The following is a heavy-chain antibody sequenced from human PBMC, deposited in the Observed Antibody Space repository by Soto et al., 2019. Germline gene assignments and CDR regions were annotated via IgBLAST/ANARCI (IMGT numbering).Heavy chain of an antibody. V-gene: IGHV1-69*08. J-gene: IGHJ5*02. D-gene: IGHD4-17*01. CDR2: IIPILGIA. Sequence: QVQLVQSGAEVKKPGSSVKVSCKASGGTFSSYTISWVRQAPGQGLEWMGRIIPILGIANYAQKFQGRVTITADKSTSTAYMELSSLRSEDTAVYYCAREPMTTVTTVWFDPWSQGTLVTVSS. CDR1: GGTFSSYT. CDR3: AREPMTTVTTVWFDP.